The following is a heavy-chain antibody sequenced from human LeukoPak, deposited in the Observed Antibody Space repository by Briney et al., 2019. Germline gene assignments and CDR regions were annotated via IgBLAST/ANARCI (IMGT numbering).Heavy chain of an antibody. D-gene: IGHD2/OR15-2a*01. CDR2: ISYDGSNK. Sequence: PGGSLRLSCSASGFTFSSYAMHWVRQAPGKGLEWVAVISYDGSNKYYADSVKGRFTISRDNSKNTLYLQMNSLRAEDTAVYYCAIRTPEYYYWGQGTLVTVSS. J-gene: IGHJ4*02. CDR1: GFTFSSYA. CDR3: AIRTPEYYY. V-gene: IGHV3-30-3*01.